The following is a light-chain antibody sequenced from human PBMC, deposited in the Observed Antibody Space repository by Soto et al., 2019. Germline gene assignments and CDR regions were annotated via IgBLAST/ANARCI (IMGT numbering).Light chain of an antibody. CDR2: DAS. V-gene: IGKV1-39*01. CDR1: QSVSRR. CDR3: QQSYSSPPT. Sequence: DIQMTQSPSSLSASVGDRITITCRASQSVSRRLAWFQQKPGKAPKLLIYDASSLESGVPSRFSGRGSGTDFTLTISSLQPEDFATYYCQQSYSSPPTFGQGTKVDIK. J-gene: IGKJ1*01.